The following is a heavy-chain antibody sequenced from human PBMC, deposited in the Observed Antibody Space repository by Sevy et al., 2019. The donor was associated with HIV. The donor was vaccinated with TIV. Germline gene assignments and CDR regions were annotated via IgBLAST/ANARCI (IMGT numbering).Heavy chain of an antibody. CDR1: GFSFSTYW. D-gene: IGHD3-10*01. CDR2: IKEDGSET. CDR3: ARGYYGLGTDYAEHTIFDH. Sequence: GGSLRLSCAASGFSFSTYWMSWVRQAPGKGLEWVANIKEDGSETFHVDSVKGRFTISRDNAKNSLFLQLSSLRAEDTAVYYCARGYYGLGTDYAEHTIFDHWGQGTLVTVSS. V-gene: IGHV3-7*01. J-gene: IGHJ4*02.